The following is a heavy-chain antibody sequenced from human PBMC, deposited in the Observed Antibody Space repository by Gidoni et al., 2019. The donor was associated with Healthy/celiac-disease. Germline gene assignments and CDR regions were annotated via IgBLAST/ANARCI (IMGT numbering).Heavy chain of an antibody. CDR3: ARNIREEWELLAYDAFDI. CDR2: IYYSGST. CDR1: GGSISSSTYY. Sequence: QLQLQESGPGLVKPSETLSLTCSVSGGSISSSTYYWGWIRQPPGKGLEWIGTIYYSGSTYQNPSLKSRVTISVDTSKNQFSLKVSSVTAADTAMYYCARNIREEWELLAYDAFDIWGQGTMVTVSS. D-gene: IGHD1-26*01. J-gene: IGHJ3*02. V-gene: IGHV4-39*01.